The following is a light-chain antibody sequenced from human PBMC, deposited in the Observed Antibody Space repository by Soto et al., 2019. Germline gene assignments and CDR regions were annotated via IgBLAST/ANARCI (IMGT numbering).Light chain of an antibody. CDR3: QQYKGFWT. CDR2: KAS. V-gene: IGKV1-5*03. Sequence: DIQMTQSPSSLSASVGDRFTITCRASQGISSYLAWYQQKPGKAPNLLIYKASSLESGVPSRFSGSGSGTGFTLTISSLQPDDFATYYCQQYKGFWTFGQGTKVDIK. CDR1: QGISSY. J-gene: IGKJ1*01.